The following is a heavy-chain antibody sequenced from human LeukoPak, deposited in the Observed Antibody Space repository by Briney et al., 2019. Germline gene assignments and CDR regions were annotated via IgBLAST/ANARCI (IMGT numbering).Heavy chain of an antibody. CDR2: IYYSGST. D-gene: IGHD5/OR15-5a*01. V-gene: IGHV4-39*01. J-gene: IGHJ6*02. CDR1: GGSISSSSYY. CDR3: STILAWDYYGMDV. Sequence: SETLSLTCTVYGGSISSSSYYWGWIRPPPGKGLEWVGSIYYSGSTYYNLSLRSRVTVSVDTSKNQFSLKLSSVPAADTAVYYCSTILAWDYYGMDVWGQGTTVSVSS.